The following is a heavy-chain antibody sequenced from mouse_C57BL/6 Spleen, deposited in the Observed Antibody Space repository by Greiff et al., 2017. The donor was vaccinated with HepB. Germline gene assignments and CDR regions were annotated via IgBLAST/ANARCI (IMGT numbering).Heavy chain of an antibody. CDR3: NYGSTMDY. D-gene: IGHD1-1*01. CDR2: INPSSGYT. Sequence: VQLQQSGAELARPGASVKMSCKASGYTFTSYTMHWVKQRPGQGLEWIGYINPSSGYTKYNQKFKDKATLTADKSSSTAYMQLSSLTSEDSAVYYCNYGSTMDYWGQGTSVTVSS. J-gene: IGHJ4*01. V-gene: IGHV1-4*01. CDR1: GYTFTSYT.